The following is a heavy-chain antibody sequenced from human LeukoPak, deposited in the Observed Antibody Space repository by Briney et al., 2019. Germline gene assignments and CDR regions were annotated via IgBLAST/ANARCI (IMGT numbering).Heavy chain of an antibody. CDR2: INPNSGGT. J-gene: IGHJ3*02. Sequence: ASVKVSCKASGYTFTGYYMHWVRQAPGQWLEWMGWINPNSGGTNYAQKFQGRVTMTRDTSISTAYMELSSLRSEDTAVYYCARVSGGVEFDIWGQGTMVTVSS. CDR1: GYTFTGYY. D-gene: IGHD2-8*01. V-gene: IGHV1-2*02. CDR3: ARVSGGVEFDI.